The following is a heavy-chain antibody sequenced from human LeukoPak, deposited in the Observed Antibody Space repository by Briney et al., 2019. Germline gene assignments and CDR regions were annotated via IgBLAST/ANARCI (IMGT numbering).Heavy chain of an antibody. D-gene: IGHD3-10*01. V-gene: IGHV1-8*01. J-gene: IGHJ4*02. Sequence: ASVKVSCKASGHTFTSYDINWVRQATGQGLEWMGWMNPNSGNTGYAQKFQGRVTMTRNTSISTAYMELSSLRSEDTAVYYCARVRQYYGSGSYPFGYWGQGTLVTVSS. CDR1: GHTFTSYD. CDR3: ARVRQYYGSGSYPFGY. CDR2: MNPNSGNT.